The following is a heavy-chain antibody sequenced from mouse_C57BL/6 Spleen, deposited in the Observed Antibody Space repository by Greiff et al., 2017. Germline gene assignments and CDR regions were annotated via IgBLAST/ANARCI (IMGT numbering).Heavy chain of an antibody. J-gene: IGHJ2*01. CDR2: IDPSDSYT. D-gene: IGHD5-5*01. Sequence: VQLQQSGAELVMPGASVKLSCKASGYTFTSYWMHWVKQRPGQGLEWIGEIDPSDSYTNYNQKFKGKSTLTVDKSSSTAYMQLSSLTSEDSAVYYCARGGLYLAYFDYWGQGTTLTVSS. CDR3: ARGGLYLAYFDY. CDR1: GYTFTSYW. V-gene: IGHV1-69*01.